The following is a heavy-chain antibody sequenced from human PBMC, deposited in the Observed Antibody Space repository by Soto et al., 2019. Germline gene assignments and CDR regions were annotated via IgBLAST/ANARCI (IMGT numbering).Heavy chain of an antibody. CDR2: IYYTGST. J-gene: IGHJ6*01. Sequence: PSETLSLTCTLSVGSVSSEGHYWSWIRQTPWKGLEWIGYIYYTGSTNYNPSLKGRVTMSVDTSRDQVSLRLRSVTRADTAVYYCARDQYDFRSGSYSYAMEVWGQGTKVIVSS. CDR1: VGSVSSEGHY. CDR3: ARDQYDFRSGSYSYAMEV. D-gene: IGHD3-3*01. V-gene: IGHV4-61*08.